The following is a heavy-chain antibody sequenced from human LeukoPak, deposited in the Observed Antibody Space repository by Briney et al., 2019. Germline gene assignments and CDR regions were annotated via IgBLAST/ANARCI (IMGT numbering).Heavy chain of an antibody. CDR1: GVALSNYY. CDR2: VHYGGST. V-gene: IGHV4-59*01. CDR3: ARAAPVGYSYVIDS. J-gene: IGHJ4*02. Sequence: NPSETLSLTCTVSGVALSNYYWSWIRQPPGRGLEWVGYVHYGGSTNYDPSPKSRATMSLYTSKSQFSLELNSVTAADTAVYYCARAAPVGYSYVIDSWGQGTLVTVSS. D-gene: IGHD5-18*01.